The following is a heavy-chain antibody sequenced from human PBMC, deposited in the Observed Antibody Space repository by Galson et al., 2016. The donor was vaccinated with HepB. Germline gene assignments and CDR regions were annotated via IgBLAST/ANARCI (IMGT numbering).Heavy chain of an antibody. D-gene: IGHD2/OR15-2a*01. CDR2: TYYRSTWYN. CDR1: GDSVSSNSAA. J-gene: IGHJ5*02. CDR3: ARVRGSTFRCQNWFDP. V-gene: IGHV6-1*01. Sequence: CAISGDSVSSNSAAWTWIRQSPLRGLEWLGRTYYRSTWYNDYAVAVKSRITIHPDTSKNQFSLQLNSVTPEDTAVYYCARVRGSTFRCQNWFDPWGQGTLVTVSS.